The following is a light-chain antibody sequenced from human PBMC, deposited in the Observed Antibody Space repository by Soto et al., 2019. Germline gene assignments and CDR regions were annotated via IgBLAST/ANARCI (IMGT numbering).Light chain of an antibody. CDR3: QSYDSSLSRV. Sequence: QLVLTQPPSVSGAPGQRVTISCTGSSSNIGAGYDVHWYQQLPGTAPKLLIYGNSNRPSGVPDRFSGSKSGTSASLAITGLQAEDEADYYCQSYDSSLSRVFGTGTQLTVL. V-gene: IGLV1-40*01. J-gene: IGLJ1*01. CDR1: SSNIGAGYD. CDR2: GNS.